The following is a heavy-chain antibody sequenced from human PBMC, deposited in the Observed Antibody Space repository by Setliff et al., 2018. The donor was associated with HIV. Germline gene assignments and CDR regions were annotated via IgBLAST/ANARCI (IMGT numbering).Heavy chain of an antibody. V-gene: IGHV4-4*08. Sequence: SETLSLTCTVSGGSISSYYWSWIRQPPGKGLEWIGYIYTSGSTNYNPSLKSRVTISVDTSKNQFSLKLSSVTAADTAVYYCASQPRTPRSAFGIWGQGTMVTVSS. J-gene: IGHJ3*02. D-gene: IGHD2-15*01. CDR2: IYTSGST. CDR3: ASQPRTPRSAFGI. CDR1: GGSISSYY.